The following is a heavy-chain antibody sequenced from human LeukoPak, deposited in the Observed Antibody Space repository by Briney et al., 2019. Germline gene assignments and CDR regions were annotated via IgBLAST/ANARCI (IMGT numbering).Heavy chain of an antibody. D-gene: IGHD3-3*01. CDR3: ARNYDFWSGYLDY. CDR2: IHYSGST. CDR1: GGSINSYY. J-gene: IGHJ4*02. Sequence: SETLSLTCTVSGGSINSYYWSWIRQPPGKGLEWIGYIHYSGSTNNNPSLKSRVTISVDTSKNQFSLKLTSVTAADTAVYYCARNYDFWSGYLDYWGQGTLVTVSS. V-gene: IGHV4-59*01.